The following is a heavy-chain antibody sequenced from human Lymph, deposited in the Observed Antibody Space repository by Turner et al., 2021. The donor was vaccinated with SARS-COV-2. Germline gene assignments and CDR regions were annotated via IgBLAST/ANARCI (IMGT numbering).Heavy chain of an antibody. V-gene: IGHV4-4*02. CDR3: ATKYCSGGSCSYFDY. CDR1: GGSISRSNW. J-gene: IGHJ4*02. D-gene: IGHD2-15*01. CDR2: IYHSGST. Sequence: QVQLQESGPGLVKPSGTLSLTCAVSGGSISRSNWWNWVRQPPGKGLEWIGEIYHSGSTNYNPSLKSRVTISVDKSKNQFSLRLSSVTAADTAVYYCATKYCSGGSCSYFDYWGQGTLVTVSS.